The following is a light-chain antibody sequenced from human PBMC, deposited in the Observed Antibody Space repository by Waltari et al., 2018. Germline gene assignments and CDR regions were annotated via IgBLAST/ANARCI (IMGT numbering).Light chain of an antibody. CDR3: TSLAAGSTWV. CDR1: SSDVGYSNY. CDR2: EVT. Sequence: QSALTQPPSASGSPGQSVTIACTGTSSDVGYSNYVSWYQQHPGKAPKLMIYEVTKRPSGVPDRFSGSKSDNTASLTVSGVQVEDEADYYCTSLAAGSTWVFGGGTKLTVL. J-gene: IGLJ3*02. V-gene: IGLV2-8*01.